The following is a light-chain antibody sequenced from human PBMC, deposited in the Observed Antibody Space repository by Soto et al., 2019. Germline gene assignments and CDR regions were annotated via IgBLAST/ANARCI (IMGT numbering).Light chain of an antibody. Sequence: EIVLTQSPDTLSLSPGESGTLSCRASQSVTNNYLAWYQQRPGQAPRLLIYDASSRATGIPDRFSGNGSGTDFTLTISRLEPEDFAVYYCQQCAFSPRTFGQGTRLDIK. CDR1: QSVTNNY. CDR2: DAS. J-gene: IGKJ2*01. V-gene: IGKV3-20*01. CDR3: QQCAFSPRT.